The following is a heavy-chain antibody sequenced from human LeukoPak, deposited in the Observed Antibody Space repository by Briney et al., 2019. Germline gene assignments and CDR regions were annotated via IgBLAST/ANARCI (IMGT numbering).Heavy chain of an antibody. CDR2: ISGRGGST. J-gene: IGHJ4*02. CDR1: GFTFSSYA. Sequence: GGSLRLSCAASGFTFSSYAMSWVRQAPGKGLEWGSAISGRGGSTYYADSVRGRFTISRDNSKNTLYLQMNSLRAEDTAVYYCATPPDTAMVTVRDYWGQGTLVTVSS. V-gene: IGHV3-23*01. D-gene: IGHD5-18*01. CDR3: ATPPDTAMVTVRDY.